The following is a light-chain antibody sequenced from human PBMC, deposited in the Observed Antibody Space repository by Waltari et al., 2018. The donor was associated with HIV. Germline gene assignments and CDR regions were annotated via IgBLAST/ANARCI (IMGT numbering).Light chain of an antibody. CDR3: SSYGGVASYLI. V-gene: IGLV2-11*01. CDR2: DVN. CDR1: SSDIGAYDY. J-gene: IGLJ2*01. Sequence: HSALTQPRSVSGSPGQSVTISCTGTSSDIGAYDYVSWFQKFPGRAPKLLIFDVNKRPSGVPDRFSGLKSGDTASLTISGLQPDDESDYFCSSYGGVASYLIFGGGTTLTVL.